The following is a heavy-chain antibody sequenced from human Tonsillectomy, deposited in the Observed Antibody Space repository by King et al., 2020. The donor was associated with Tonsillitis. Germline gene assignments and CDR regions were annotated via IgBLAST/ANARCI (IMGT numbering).Heavy chain of an antibody. V-gene: IGHV4-59*01. CDR2: IHYSGST. CDR3: ARAWDYALYYFDY. CDR1: GGSISDYY. D-gene: IGHD2-2*01. J-gene: IGHJ4*02. Sequence: VQLQESGPGLVKPSETLSLTCTVSGGSISDYYWSWIRQPPGKGLEWIGYIHYSGSTNFNPSLKSGVTISVDTSKNQFSLKLSSVTAADTAVYYCARAWDYALYYFDYWGQGTLVTVSS.